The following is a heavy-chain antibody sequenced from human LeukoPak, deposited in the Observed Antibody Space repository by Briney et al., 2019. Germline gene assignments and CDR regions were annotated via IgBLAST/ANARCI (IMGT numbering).Heavy chain of an antibody. J-gene: IGHJ3*02. CDR3: ARFLIVPHDYGDYVEAFDI. V-gene: IGHV4-31*03. Sequence: SQTLSLTCTVSGGSISSGGYYWSWIRQHPGKGLEWIGYIYYSGSTYYNPSLKSRVTISVDTSKNQFSLKLSSVTAADTAVYYCARFLIVPHDYGDYVEAFDIWGQGTMVTVSS. D-gene: IGHD4-17*01. CDR1: GGSISSGGYY. CDR2: IYYSGST.